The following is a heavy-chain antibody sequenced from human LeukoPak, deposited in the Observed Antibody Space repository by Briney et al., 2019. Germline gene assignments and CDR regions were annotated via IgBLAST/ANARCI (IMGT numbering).Heavy chain of an antibody. CDR1: GFIFSSYA. CDR3: AKKNYDFWSGYSRFDY. D-gene: IGHD3-3*01. V-gene: IGHV3-23*01. J-gene: IGHJ4*02. Sequence: GGSLRLSCAASGFIFSSYAMSWVRQAPGKGLEWVSAISGSGGSTYYADSVKGRFTISRDNSKNTLYLQMNSLRAEDTAVYYCAKKNYDFWSGYSRFDYWGQGTLVTVSS. CDR2: ISGSGGST.